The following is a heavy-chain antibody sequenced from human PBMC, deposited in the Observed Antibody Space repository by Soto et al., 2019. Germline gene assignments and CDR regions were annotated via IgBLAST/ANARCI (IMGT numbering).Heavy chain of an antibody. V-gene: IGHV3-7*03. D-gene: IGHD1-7*01. CDR3: ARDDSIYNWNYAFFDY. CDR2: IKQDGSEK. CDR1: GFTFSNYW. Sequence: EVQLVESGGGLVQPGGSLRLSCAASGFTFSNYWMSWVRQAPGKGLEWVANIKQDGSEKYYVDSVKGRFTISRDNAENSLYLQMNSLRAEDTAVYYCARDDSIYNWNYAFFDYWGQGTLVTVSS. J-gene: IGHJ4*02.